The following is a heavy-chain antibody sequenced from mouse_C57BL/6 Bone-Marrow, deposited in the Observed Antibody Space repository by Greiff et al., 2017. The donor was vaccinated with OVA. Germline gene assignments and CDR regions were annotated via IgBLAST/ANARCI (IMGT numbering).Heavy chain of an antibody. V-gene: IGHV1-78*01. CDR3: ASNLWYPYWYFDV. J-gene: IGHJ1*03. Sequence: VMLVESDAELVKPGASVKISCKVSGYTFTDHTIHWMKQRPEQGLEWIGYIYPRDGSTKYNEKFKGKATLTADKSSSTAYMQLNSLTSEDSAVYFCASNLWYPYWYFDVWGTGTTVTVSS. CDR2: IYPRDGST. D-gene: IGHD2-1*01. CDR1: GYTFTDHT.